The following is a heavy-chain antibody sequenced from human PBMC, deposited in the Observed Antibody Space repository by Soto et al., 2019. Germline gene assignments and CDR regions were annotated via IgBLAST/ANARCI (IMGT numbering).Heavy chain of an antibody. CDR3: ARDLSSYSSSWYPFDY. J-gene: IGHJ4*02. Sequence: ASVKVSCKASGYTFTSYGISWVRQAPGQGLEWMGWISAYNGNTSYAQKLQGRVTMTTDTSTSTAYMELRSLRSDDTAVYYCARDLSSYSSSWYPFDYWGQGTLVTVSS. D-gene: IGHD6-13*01. CDR1: GYTFTSYG. CDR2: ISAYNGNT. V-gene: IGHV1-18*01.